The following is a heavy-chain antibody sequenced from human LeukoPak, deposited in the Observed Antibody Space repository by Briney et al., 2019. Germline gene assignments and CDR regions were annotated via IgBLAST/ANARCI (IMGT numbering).Heavy chain of an antibody. CDR2: IYSDAT. CDR3: ARESYDSSGYYYGGGFDY. Sequence: TGGSLRLSCAASGXTFSSYWIHWVRQAPGKGLVWVSRIYSDATYYADSVKGRFTISRDNAKNTLYLQMNSLRAEDTAVYYCARESYDSSGYYYGGGFDYWGQGTLVTVSS. CDR1: GXTFSSYW. J-gene: IGHJ4*02. V-gene: IGHV3-74*01. D-gene: IGHD3-22*01.